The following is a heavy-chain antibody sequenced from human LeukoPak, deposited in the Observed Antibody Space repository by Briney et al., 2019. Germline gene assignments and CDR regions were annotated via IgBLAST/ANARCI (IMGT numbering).Heavy chain of an antibody. CDR3: AKRDKYSSSLDY. CDR1: GFTFDDYA. Sequence: GGSLRLSCAASGFTFDDYAMHWVRQAPGKGLEWVSLISGDGGSTYYAESVKGRFTISRDNSKNSLYLQMNSLRTEDTALCYCAKRDKYSSSLDYWGQGTLVTVSS. CDR2: ISGDGGST. J-gene: IGHJ4*02. V-gene: IGHV3-43*02. D-gene: IGHD6-13*01.